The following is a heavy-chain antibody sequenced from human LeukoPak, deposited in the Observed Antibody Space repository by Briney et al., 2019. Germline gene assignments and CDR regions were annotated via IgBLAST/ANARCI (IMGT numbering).Heavy chain of an antibody. CDR3: ARQRYCSSTSCSYGDWFDP. CDR1: GGSIRCSSYY. Sequence: SENLSLNCTVSGGSIRCSSYYWAWIRQPPGKGLEWNGSIYYSGSTYYNPSLKNRVTISVDTSKNQFSLKLSSVTAADTAVYYCARQRYCSSTSCSYGDWFDPWGQGTLVTVSS. V-gene: IGHV4-39*01. D-gene: IGHD2-2*01. J-gene: IGHJ5*02. CDR2: IYYSGST.